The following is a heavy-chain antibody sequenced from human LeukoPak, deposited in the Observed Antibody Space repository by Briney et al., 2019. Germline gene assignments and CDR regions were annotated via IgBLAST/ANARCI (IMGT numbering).Heavy chain of an antibody. D-gene: IGHD3-10*01. CDR3: ARVATTSGWFDP. CDR1: GFTFSSYS. CDR2: ISSSSSYI. Sequence: PGGSLRLSCAASGFTFSSYSMNWVRQAPGKGLEWVSSISSSSSYIYYADSVKGRFTISRDNAKNSLYLQMNSLRAEDTAVYYCARVATTSGWFDPWGQGTLVTVSS. V-gene: IGHV3-21*01. J-gene: IGHJ5*02.